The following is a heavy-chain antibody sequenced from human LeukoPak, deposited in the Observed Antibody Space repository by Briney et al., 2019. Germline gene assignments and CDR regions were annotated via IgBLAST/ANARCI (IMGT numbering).Heavy chain of an antibody. J-gene: IGHJ5*02. V-gene: IGHV4-4*02. D-gene: IGHD6-13*01. CDR1: GGSISSSNW. Sequence: PSETLSLTCAVSGGSISSSNWWSWVRQPPGKGLEWIGEIYHSGSTNYNPSLRSRVTISVDTSKNQFSLKLSSVTAADTAVYYCARGRRSSSWYLGVSWFDPWGQGTLVTVSS. CDR2: IYHSGST. CDR3: ARGRRSSSWYLGVSWFDP.